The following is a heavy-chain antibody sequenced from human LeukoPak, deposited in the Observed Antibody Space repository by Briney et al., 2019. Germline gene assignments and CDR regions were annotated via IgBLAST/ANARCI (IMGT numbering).Heavy chain of an antibody. CDR2: IYTSGST. CDR1: GGSLSSYY. D-gene: IGHD4-17*01. J-gene: IGHJ4*02. CDR3: AREGVTTTAFDY. V-gene: IGHV4-4*07. Sequence: SETLSLTCTVSGGSLSSYYWSWIRLPAGKGLEWIGRIYTSGSTNYNPSLKSRVTMSVDTSKNQFSLKLSSVTAADTAVYYCAREGVTTTAFDYWGQGTLVTVSS.